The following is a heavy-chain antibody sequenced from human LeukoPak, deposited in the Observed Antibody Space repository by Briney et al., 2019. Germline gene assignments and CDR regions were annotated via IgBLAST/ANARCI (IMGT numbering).Heavy chain of an antibody. CDR2: IYYSGST. V-gene: IGHV4-39*01. CDR1: GGSISSSSYY. Sequence: SETPSLTCTVSGGSISSSSYYWGWIRQPPGKGLEWIGSIYYSGSTYYNPSLKSRVTISVDTSKNQFSLKLSSVTAADTAVYYCARHGYSSSFHWFDPWGQGTLVTVSS. D-gene: IGHD6-6*01. J-gene: IGHJ5*02. CDR3: ARHGYSSSFHWFDP.